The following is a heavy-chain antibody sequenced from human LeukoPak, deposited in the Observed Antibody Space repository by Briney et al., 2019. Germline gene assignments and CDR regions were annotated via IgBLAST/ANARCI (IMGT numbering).Heavy chain of an antibody. CDR2: INHSGST. V-gene: IGHV4-34*01. D-gene: IGHD5-18*01. J-gene: IGHJ4*02. Sequence: PSETLSLTCAVYGGSFSGYYWSWIRQPPGKGLEWIGEINHSGSTNYNPSLKSRVTISVDTPKNQFSLKLSSVTAADTAVYYCARLRRGYSYGYYYFDYWGQGTLVTVSS. CDR3: ARLRRGYSYGYYYFDY. CDR1: GGSFSGYY.